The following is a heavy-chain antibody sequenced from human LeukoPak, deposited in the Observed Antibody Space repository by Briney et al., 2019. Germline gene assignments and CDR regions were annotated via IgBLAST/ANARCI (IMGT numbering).Heavy chain of an antibody. CDR3: ARSYGSGSYYNVGIDY. CDR2: ISYDGSNK. V-gene: IGHV3-30*03. D-gene: IGHD3-10*01. CDR1: GFTFSSYG. Sequence: PGGSLRLSCAASGFTFSSYGMHWVRQAPGKGLEWVAVISYDGSNKYYADSVKGRFTISRDNSKNTLYLQMNSLRAEDTAVYYCARSYGSGSYYNVGIDYWGQGTLVTVSS. J-gene: IGHJ4*02.